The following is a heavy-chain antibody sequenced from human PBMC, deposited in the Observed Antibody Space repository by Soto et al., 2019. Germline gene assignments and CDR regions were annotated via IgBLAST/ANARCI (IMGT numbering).Heavy chain of an antibody. CDR1: GGSINNINW. CDR2: IHHTGST. V-gene: IGHV4-4*02. Sequence: PSETLSLTCAVSGGSINNINWWSWVRQPPGKGLEWIGEIHHTGSTNYNPSLKSRVTISVDKSRNQFSLKLSSVTAADTAVYYCATQSRYCSSTSCYTPTGNWFDPWGQGTLVTVSS. CDR3: ATQSRYCSSTSCYTPTGNWFDP. D-gene: IGHD2-2*02. J-gene: IGHJ5*02.